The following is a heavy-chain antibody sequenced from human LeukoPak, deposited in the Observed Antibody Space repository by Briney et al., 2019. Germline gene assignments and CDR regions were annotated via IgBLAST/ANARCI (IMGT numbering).Heavy chain of an antibody. Sequence: ASVKVSCKASGYTFTSYAMHWVRQAPGQRLEWMGWINAGNGNTKYSQKFQGRVNITRDTSASTAYMELSSLRSEDTAVYYCARDRYYDFWSGYTSAYYFDYWGQGTLVTVSS. J-gene: IGHJ4*02. D-gene: IGHD3-3*01. V-gene: IGHV1-3*01. CDR2: INAGNGNT. CDR1: GYTFTSYA. CDR3: ARDRYYDFWSGYTSAYYFDY.